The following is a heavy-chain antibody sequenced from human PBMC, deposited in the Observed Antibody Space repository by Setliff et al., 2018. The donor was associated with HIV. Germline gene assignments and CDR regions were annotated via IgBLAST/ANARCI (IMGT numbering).Heavy chain of an antibody. V-gene: IGHV4-59*11. D-gene: IGHD3-16*01. Sequence: SETLSLTCTVSGGSISSHHWSWVRKPPGKGMEWIGYMFYNGRSNYNPSLKSRATVPVDASKNRFSLKLRSVTAADTAVYYCAGGNPLRWNAFAFDIWGQGAMVTVSS. CDR2: MFYNGRS. CDR1: GGSISSHH. J-gene: IGHJ3*02. CDR3: AGGNPLRWNAFAFDI.